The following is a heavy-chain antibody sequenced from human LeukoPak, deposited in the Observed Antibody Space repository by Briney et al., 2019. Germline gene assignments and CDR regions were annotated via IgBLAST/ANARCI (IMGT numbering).Heavy chain of an antibody. CDR1: GGSFSRYY. V-gene: IGHV4-34*01. D-gene: IGHD5-24*01. Sequence: SETLSLTCAVYGGSFSRYYWSWIRQSPGKGLEWIAEIDYRGDTNYNPSVKSRVTISVDTSKNQFSLKVRSLSAADTAVYYCARGATISETGYFDFWGQGTLVTVSS. J-gene: IGHJ4*03. CDR3: ARGATISETGYFDF. CDR2: IDYRGDT.